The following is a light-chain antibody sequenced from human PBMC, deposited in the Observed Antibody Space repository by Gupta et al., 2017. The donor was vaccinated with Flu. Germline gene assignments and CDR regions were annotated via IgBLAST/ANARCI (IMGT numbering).Light chain of an antibody. J-gene: IGLJ3*02. Sequence: QSVLTQSPSASGTPGQRVTISCSGSTSNIGSYFVYWYQHPPGMAPRLLIQRSSQRPSGVPDRCSGSKSGTSASLAIRGLRSEDEATYYGSAWDDDVNAWLCGGGTKLTVL. CDR2: RSS. V-gene: IGLV1-47*01. CDR3: SAWDDDVNAWL. CDR1: TSNIGSYF.